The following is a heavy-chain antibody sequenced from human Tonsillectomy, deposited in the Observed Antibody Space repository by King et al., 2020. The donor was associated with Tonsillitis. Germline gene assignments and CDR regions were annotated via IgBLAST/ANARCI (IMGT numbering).Heavy chain of an antibody. D-gene: IGHD6-19*01. CDR2: IFSNYEK. J-gene: IGHJ4*02. Sequence: VTLKESGLVLVKPTETLTLTCTVSWFSLSNAIMGVSWIRQPPGRALEWLLHIFSNYEKSLSKSLRRRLTISKDTSKSQVVLTMTNMDPVDTATYYCARTTKSGTGWYDFDYWGQGTLVTVSS. V-gene: IGHV2-26*01. CDR3: ARTTKSGTGWYDFDY. CDR1: WFSLSNAIMG.